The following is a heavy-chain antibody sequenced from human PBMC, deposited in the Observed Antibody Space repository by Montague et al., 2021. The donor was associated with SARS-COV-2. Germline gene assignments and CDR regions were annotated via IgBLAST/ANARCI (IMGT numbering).Heavy chain of an antibody. J-gene: IGHJ4*02. CDR3: ARHGWGWLPLLKPFDY. Sequence: SETLSLTCTVSGGSISSCTYYWGWIRQPPGQGLVWIRSNCYSSSTYYTPSIKRRVTISVDTSKNQFSLKLSSVTAADTAVYFCARHGWGWLPLLKPFDYWGQGTLVTVSS. CDR1: GGSISSCTYY. D-gene: IGHD5-12*01. V-gene: IGHV4-39*01. CDR2: NCYSSST.